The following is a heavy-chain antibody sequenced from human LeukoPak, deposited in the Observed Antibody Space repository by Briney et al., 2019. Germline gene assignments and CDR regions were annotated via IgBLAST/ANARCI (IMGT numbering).Heavy chain of an antibody. CDR3: ARDVVVPAAIHARGDAFDI. Sequence: GGSLRLSCAASGFTFSSYAMSWVRQAPGKGLEWVSAISGSGGSTYYADSVKGRFTISRDNSKNTLYLQMNSLRAEDTAVYYCARDVVVPAAIHARGDAFDIWGQGTMVTVSS. V-gene: IGHV3-23*01. CDR2: ISGSGGST. D-gene: IGHD2-2*02. J-gene: IGHJ3*02. CDR1: GFTFSSYA.